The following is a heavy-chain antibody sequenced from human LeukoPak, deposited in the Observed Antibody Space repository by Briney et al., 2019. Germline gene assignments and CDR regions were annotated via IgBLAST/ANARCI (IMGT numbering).Heavy chain of an antibody. Sequence: PSETLSLTCTVCLDSTTSNFWIWVRQPPVKGLEWIGEIHRSESTHYNQSLQRRFPQSIVRPKHQPALELSSVTAADTAVYYCAREIIGGFNPGAYWGQGTVVTVSS. CDR2: IHRSEST. V-gene: IGHV4-4*02. CDR3: AREIIGGFNPGAY. CDR1: LDSTTSNF. J-gene: IGHJ4*02. D-gene: IGHD3-16*02.